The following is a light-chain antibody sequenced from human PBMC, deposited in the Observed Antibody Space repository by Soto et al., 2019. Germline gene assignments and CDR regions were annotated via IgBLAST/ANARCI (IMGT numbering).Light chain of an antibody. J-gene: IGKJ3*01. CDR3: QQYGSSLFT. V-gene: IGKV3-20*01. CDR1: QSVSSSY. Sequence: EIVLTQSPGTLSLSPGERATLSCRASQSVSSSYLAWYQQKPGQAPSLLIYAASSRATGIPDRFSGSGSGTDFTLTISRLEPEDFVVYYCQQYGSSLFTFGPGTKVDIK. CDR2: AAS.